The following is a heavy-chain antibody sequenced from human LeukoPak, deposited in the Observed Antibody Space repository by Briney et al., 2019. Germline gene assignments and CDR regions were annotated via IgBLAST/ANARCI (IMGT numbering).Heavy chain of an antibody. J-gene: IGHJ4*02. V-gene: IGHV1-2*02. Sequence: ASVKASCKVSGYIFTDHYIHWVRQAPGQGFEWMGWIKPSNGDTIYAQRFQGRVTMTRDTSVTTAYLEIDRLTSDDTAVYYCAREKWGKDYWGQGTLVTVSS. CDR3: AREKWGKDY. D-gene: IGHD2-8*01. CDR2: IKPSNGDT. CDR1: GYIFTDHY.